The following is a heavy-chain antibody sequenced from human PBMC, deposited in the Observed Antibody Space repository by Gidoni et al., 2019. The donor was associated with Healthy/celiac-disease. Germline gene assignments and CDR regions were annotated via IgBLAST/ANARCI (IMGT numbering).Heavy chain of an antibody. Sequence: EVQLVESGGGLVQPGRSLRLSCTASGFTFGDYAMSWVRQAPGKGLEWVGFIRSKAYGGTTEYAASVKGRFTISRDDSKSIAYLQMNSLKTEDTAVYYCTRGPLQDGYNPAPFDYWGQGTLVTVSS. CDR3: TRGPLQDGYNPAPFDY. CDR1: GFTFGDYA. J-gene: IGHJ4*02. V-gene: IGHV3-49*04. D-gene: IGHD5-12*01. CDR2: IRSKAYGGTT.